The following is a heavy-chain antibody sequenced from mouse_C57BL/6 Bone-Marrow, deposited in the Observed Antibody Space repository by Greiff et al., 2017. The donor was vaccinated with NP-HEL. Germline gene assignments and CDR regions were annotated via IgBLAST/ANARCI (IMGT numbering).Heavy chain of an antibody. CDR2: ISSGGSYT. V-gene: IGHV5-6*01. D-gene: IGHD2-4*01. CDR1: GFTFSSYG. CDR3: ARLYYDYD. Sequence: EVQVVEPGGDLVKPGGSLKLSCAASGFTFSSYGMPWVRQTPDKRLEWVATISSGGSYTYYPDSVKGRFTISRDNAKNTLYLQMSNLKSEDTAMYYCARLYYDYDWGQGTTLTVSS. J-gene: IGHJ2*01.